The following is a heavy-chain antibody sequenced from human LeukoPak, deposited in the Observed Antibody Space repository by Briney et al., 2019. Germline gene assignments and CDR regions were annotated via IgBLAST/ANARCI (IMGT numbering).Heavy chain of an antibody. CDR1: GGSISSYY. CDR2: IYTSGST. CDR3: ARDGDYGDYVAFDI. J-gene: IGHJ3*02. D-gene: IGHD4-17*01. Sequence: SETLSLTGTVSGGSISSYYWSWIRQPAGKGLEWIGRIYTSGSTNYNPSLKSRVTMSVDTSKNQFSLKLSSVTAADTAVYYCARDGDYGDYVAFDIWGQGTMVTVSS. V-gene: IGHV4-4*07.